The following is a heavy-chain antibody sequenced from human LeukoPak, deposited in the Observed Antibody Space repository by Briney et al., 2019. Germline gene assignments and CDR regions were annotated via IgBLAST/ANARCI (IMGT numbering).Heavy chain of an antibody. J-gene: IGHJ4*02. CDR3: AREAYCSGGSCYFDY. Sequence: PGGSLRLSCAASGCTFDDYGMSWVRQAPGKGLEWVSGINWNGGSTGYADSVKGRFTISRDNAKNSLYLQMNSLRAEDTALYYCAREAYCSGGSCYFDYWGQGTLVTVSS. CDR1: GCTFDDYG. V-gene: IGHV3-20*04. D-gene: IGHD2-15*01. CDR2: INWNGGST.